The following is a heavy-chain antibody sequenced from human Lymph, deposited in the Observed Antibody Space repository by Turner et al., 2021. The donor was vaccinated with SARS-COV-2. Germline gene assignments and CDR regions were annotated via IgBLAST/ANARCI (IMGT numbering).Heavy chain of an antibody. V-gene: IGHV3-23*01. CDR2: MSGSGGST. CDR1: GLTFTSTA. CDR3: AKNEMAMIVVVITLLDD. Sequence: EVQLLVSGGGLVQAGGSLSLSCAASGLTFTSTAMSWVSQATRKGLEWVVAMSGSGGSTYYADTVKGRFTITRQYAKNTLYLQMNSLRAEDTAVYYCAKNEMAMIVVVITLLDDWGQGTMVTVSS. D-gene: IGHD3-22*01. J-gene: IGHJ4*02.